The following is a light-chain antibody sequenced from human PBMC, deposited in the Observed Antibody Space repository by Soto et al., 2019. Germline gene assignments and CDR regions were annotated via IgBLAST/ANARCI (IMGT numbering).Light chain of an antibody. J-gene: IGKJ4*01. CDR3: QQYNNWLT. CDR2: GAS. V-gene: IGKV3-15*01. CDR1: QSVTDNY. Sequence: EIVLTQSPATLSLSPGERATLSCGASQSVTDNYLAWYQQKPGQAPRLLIYGASTRATGIPARFSGSGSGTEFTLTISSLQSEDFAVYYCQQYNNWLTFGGGTKVDIK.